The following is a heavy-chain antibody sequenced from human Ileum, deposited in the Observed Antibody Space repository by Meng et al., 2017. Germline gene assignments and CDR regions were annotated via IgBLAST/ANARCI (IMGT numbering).Heavy chain of an antibody. Sequence: QGHLNQGGAGLLKPSETLSLPCAVFGGSFNDYYWGWVRQSPGKGLEWIGQIHHSGRTNYKSSLERRVTISIDTSKSQFSLKLTSVTAADTAMYYCVRGPARETHDFDYWGQGALVTVSS. D-gene: IGHD1-26*01. J-gene: IGHJ4*02. CDR1: GGSFNDYY. V-gene: IGHV4-34*01. CDR2: IHHSGRT. CDR3: VRGPARETHDFDY.